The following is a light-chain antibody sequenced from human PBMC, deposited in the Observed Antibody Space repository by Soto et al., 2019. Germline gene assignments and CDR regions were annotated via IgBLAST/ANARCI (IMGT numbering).Light chain of an antibody. CDR2: GAS. V-gene: IGKV3-15*01. Sequence: ELVSQPPTANMSLAPVESAHLYVISLAIVIPNLAWYQQKAGQAPRLLIYGASTRATGIPARFSGSGSGTEFTLTISSLQSDDFAVYYCQQYSIWRTFGQGTKVDSK. CDR1: AIVIPN. CDR3: QQYSIWRT. J-gene: IGKJ1*01.